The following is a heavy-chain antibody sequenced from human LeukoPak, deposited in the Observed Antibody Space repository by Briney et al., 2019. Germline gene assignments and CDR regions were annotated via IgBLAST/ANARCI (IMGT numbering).Heavy chain of an antibody. CDR2: ISSSSSYI. Sequence: GGSLRLSCAASGFTFSSYSMNWVRQAPGKGLEWVSSISSSSSYIYYADSVKGRFTISRDNAKNSLYLQMNSLRAEDTAVYYCARSRGDYVWGSYRNRGLIDIWGQGTMVTVSS. V-gene: IGHV3-21*01. J-gene: IGHJ3*02. CDR3: ARSRGDYVWGSYRNRGLIDI. CDR1: GFTFSSYS. D-gene: IGHD3-16*02.